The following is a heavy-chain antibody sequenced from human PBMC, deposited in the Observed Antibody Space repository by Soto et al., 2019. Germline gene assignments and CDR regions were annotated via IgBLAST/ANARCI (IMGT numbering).Heavy chain of an antibody. Sequence: GGSLRLSCAASGFTFSSYWMHWVRQAPGKGLVWVSRINSDGSSTSYADSVKGRFTISRDNAKNTLYLQMNSLRAEDTAVYYCARVGGYCSGGSCYQPYYYYYGMDVWGQGTTVTVSS. J-gene: IGHJ6*02. CDR1: GFTFSSYW. D-gene: IGHD2-15*01. CDR3: ARVGGYCSGGSCYQPYYYYYGMDV. V-gene: IGHV3-74*01. CDR2: INSDGSST.